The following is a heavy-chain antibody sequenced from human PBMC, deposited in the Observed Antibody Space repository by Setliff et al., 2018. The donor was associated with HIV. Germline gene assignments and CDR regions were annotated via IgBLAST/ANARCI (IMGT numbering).Heavy chain of an antibody. D-gene: IGHD4-17*01. Sequence: ASVKVSCKASGYTFTGYHMHWVRQAPGQGLEWMGWINPNSGGTNYAQKFQGRVTMTRDTSISTAYMELSRLRSDDTAVYYCARDHGMWDYGGNSLLRDYFHNWSQGTLVTVSS. CDR2: INPNSGGT. CDR1: GYTFTGYH. V-gene: IGHV1-2*02. CDR3: ARDHGMWDYGGNSLLRDYFHN. J-gene: IGHJ1*01.